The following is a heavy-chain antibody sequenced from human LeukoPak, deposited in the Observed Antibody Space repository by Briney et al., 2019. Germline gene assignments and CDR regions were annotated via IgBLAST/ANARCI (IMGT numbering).Heavy chain of an antibody. V-gene: IGHV3-21*01. CDR3: AREPRYYYGMDV. CDR1: GFTFSSYS. J-gene: IGHJ6*04. CDR2: ISSSSSYI. Sequence: GGSLRLSCAASGFTFSSYSMNWVRQAPGKGLEWVSSISSSSSYIYYADSVKGRFTISRDNAKNSLYLQMNSLRAGDTAVYYCAREPRYYYGMDVWGKGTTVTVSS.